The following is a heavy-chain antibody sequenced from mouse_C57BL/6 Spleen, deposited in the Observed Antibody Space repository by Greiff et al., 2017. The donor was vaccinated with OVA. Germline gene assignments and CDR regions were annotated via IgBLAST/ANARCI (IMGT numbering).Heavy chain of an antibody. J-gene: IGHJ1*03. D-gene: IGHD1-1*01. Sequence: EVQRVESGGGLVKPGGSLKLSCAASGFTFSSYAMSWVRQTPEKRLEWVATISDGGSYTYYPDNVKGRFTISRDNAKNNLYLQMSHLKSEDTAMYYCARSITTEGYFDVWGTGTTVTVSS. CDR2: ISDGGSYT. V-gene: IGHV5-4*01. CDR3: ARSITTEGYFDV. CDR1: GFTFSSYA.